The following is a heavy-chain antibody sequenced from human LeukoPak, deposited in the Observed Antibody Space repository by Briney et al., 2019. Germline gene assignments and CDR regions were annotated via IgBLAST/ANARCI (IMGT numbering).Heavy chain of an antibody. CDR2: INTDGSTT. Sequence: PGGSLRLSCAASGFTFSSYWMQWVRQAPGKGLVWVSRINTDGSTTAYADSVKGRFTISRDNAENTLYLQMNSLRAEDTAVYYRARDNYHSFDYWSQGTLVTVSS. J-gene: IGHJ4*02. V-gene: IGHV3-74*01. CDR3: ARDNYHSFDY. D-gene: IGHD4-11*01. CDR1: GFTFSSYW.